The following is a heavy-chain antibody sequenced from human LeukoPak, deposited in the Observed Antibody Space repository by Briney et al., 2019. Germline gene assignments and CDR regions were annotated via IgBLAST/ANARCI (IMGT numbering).Heavy chain of an antibody. Sequence: PGGSLRLSCAASEFIFSDYGMHWVRQAPGQGLDWVAFIRNDDSDRDYADSVRGRFTISRDNSRNTLYLQMRNLRPEDTGVYYCAIYDSRGDFDYWGQGTQVTVSA. CDR1: EFIFSDYG. CDR3: AIYDSRGDFDY. CDR2: IRNDDSDR. J-gene: IGHJ4*02. D-gene: IGHD3-22*01. V-gene: IGHV3-30*02.